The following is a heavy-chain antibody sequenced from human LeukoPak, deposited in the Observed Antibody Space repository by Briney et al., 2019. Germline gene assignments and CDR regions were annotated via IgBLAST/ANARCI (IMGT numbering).Heavy chain of an antibody. CDR1: GFTFGSYA. D-gene: IGHD3-22*01. CDR2: IRYDGSNK. J-gene: IGHJ5*02. CDR3: AKDYWQTYYYDSSGYPNWFDP. Sequence: GGSLRLSCAASGFTFGSYAMSWVRQAPGKGLEWVAFIRYDGSNKYYADSVKGRFTISRDNSKNTLYLQMNSLRAEDTAVYYCAKDYWQTYYYDSSGYPNWFDPWGQGTLVTVSS. V-gene: IGHV3-30*02.